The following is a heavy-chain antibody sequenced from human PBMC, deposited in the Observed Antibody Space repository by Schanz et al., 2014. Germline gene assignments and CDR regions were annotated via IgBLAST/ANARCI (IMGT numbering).Heavy chain of an antibody. CDR2: IIPILGIG. J-gene: IGHJ3*01. D-gene: IGHD3-10*01. CDR3: ARAKRFGDMDV. CDR1: GYTFISYG. Sequence: QVQLVQSGAEVRKPGASVKVSCKASGYTFISYGISWVRQAPGQGLEWMGRIIPILGIGNDAQKFQGRVTITADKSTSTAYMDLSSLRPEDTAVYYCARAKRFGDMDVWGQGTMVSVSS. V-gene: IGHV1-69*04.